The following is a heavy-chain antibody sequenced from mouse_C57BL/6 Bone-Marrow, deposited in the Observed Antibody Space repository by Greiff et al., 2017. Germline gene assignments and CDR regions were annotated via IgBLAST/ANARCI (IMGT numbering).Heavy chain of an antibody. D-gene: IGHD1-1*01. Sequence: VQLQQSGPELVKPGASVKISCKASGYSFTDYNMNWVKQSNGKSLEWIGVINPNYGTTSYNQKFKGKATLTVDQSSSTAYMQLSSLTSEAAAVYYCAIELYYGRCDYWGQGTTLTVSS. CDR2: INPNYGTT. V-gene: IGHV1-39*01. J-gene: IGHJ2*01. CDR1: GYSFTDYN. CDR3: AIELYYGRCDY.